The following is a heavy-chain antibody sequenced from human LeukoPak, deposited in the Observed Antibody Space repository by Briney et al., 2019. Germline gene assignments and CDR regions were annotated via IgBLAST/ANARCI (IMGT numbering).Heavy chain of an antibody. J-gene: IGHJ3*02. V-gene: IGHV4-39*07. Sequence: PSETLSLTCTVSGGSISSSSYYWGWIRQPPGKGLEWIGSIYYSGSTTHNPSLNSRVTISLDTSKNQFSLKLSSVTAADTAVYYCAGDVDTVMLNAFDIWGQGTVVTVSS. CDR2: IYYSGST. CDR1: GGSISSSSYY. D-gene: IGHD5-18*01. CDR3: AGDVDTVMLNAFDI.